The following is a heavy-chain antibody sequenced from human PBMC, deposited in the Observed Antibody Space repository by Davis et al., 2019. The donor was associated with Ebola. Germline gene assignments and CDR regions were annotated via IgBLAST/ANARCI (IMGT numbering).Heavy chain of an antibody. J-gene: IGHJ4*02. D-gene: IGHD3-22*01. V-gene: IGHV4-34*01. Sequence: SETLSLTCAVYGGSFSGYYWSWIRQPPGKGLEWIGEINHSGSTNYNPSLKSRVTISVDTSKNQFSLKLSSVTAADTAVYYCARRGYDSSGYYWVFDYWGQGTLVTVSS. CDR1: GGSFSGYY. CDR2: INHSGST. CDR3: ARRGYDSSGYYWVFDY.